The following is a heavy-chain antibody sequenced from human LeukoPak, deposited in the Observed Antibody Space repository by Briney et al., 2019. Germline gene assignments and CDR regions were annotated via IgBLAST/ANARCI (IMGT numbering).Heavy chain of an antibody. CDR3: ARARGRAMVRGNYYYYYYMDV. V-gene: IGHV4-61*02. Sequence: SETLSLTCTVSGGPISSGSYYWSWIRQPAGKGLEWIGRIYTSGSTNYNPSLKSRVTISVDTSKNQFSLKLSSVTAADTAVYYCARARGRAMVRGNYYYYYYMDVWGKGTTVTISS. CDR1: GGPISSGSYY. D-gene: IGHD3-10*01. CDR2: IYTSGST. J-gene: IGHJ6*03.